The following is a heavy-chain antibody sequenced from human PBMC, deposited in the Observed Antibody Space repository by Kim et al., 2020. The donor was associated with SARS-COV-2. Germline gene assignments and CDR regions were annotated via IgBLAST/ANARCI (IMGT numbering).Heavy chain of an antibody. D-gene: IGHD3-22*01. V-gene: IGHV4-39*01. Sequence: SRVTISADTSKNQFSLKRSSVTAADTAVYYCARPLYYYDSSGRIRYWFDPWGQGTLVTVSS. CDR3: ARPLYYYDSSGRIRYWFDP. J-gene: IGHJ5*02.